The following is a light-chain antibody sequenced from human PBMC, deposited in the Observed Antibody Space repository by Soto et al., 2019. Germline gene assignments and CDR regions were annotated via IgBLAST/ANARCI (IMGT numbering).Light chain of an antibody. CDR2: GAS. CDR3: QQYNSLPLT. Sequence: EIVMTQSPATLSVSPGERATLSCRVSQSVSSNLAWYQQKPGQAPRLLIYGASTRATGIPARFSGSGSGTEFTLTITSLQSEDFAVYYCQQYNSLPLTFGGGTKVDIK. J-gene: IGKJ4*01. CDR1: QSVSSN. V-gene: IGKV3-15*01.